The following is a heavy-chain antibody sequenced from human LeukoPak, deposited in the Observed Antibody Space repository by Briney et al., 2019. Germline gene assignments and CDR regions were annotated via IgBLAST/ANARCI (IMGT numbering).Heavy chain of an antibody. D-gene: IGHD2-2*02. V-gene: IGHV4-34*01. J-gene: IGHJ6*02. CDR3: ARGLGYCSSTSCYTPSYYYYGMDV. CDR1: GGSFSGYY. CDR2: INHSGST. Sequence: PSETLSLTCAVYGGSFSGYYWSWIRQPPGKGLEWIGEINHSGSTNYNPSLKSRVTISVDTSKNQFSLKLSSVTAADTAVYYCARGLGYCSSTSCYTPSYYYYGMDVWGQGTTVTVSS.